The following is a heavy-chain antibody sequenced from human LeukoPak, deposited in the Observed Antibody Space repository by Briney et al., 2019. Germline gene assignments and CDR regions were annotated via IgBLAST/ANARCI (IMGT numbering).Heavy chain of an antibody. CDR2: ISYDESNK. D-gene: IGHD6-19*01. CDR3: ARGFSGGAVVAGPPSS. V-gene: IGHV3-30-3*01. J-gene: IGHJ5*02. CDR1: GFIFNNYA. Sequence: LSGGSLRLSCAASGFIFNNYAMHWVRQAPGKGLEWLAVISYDESNKYYADSVKGRFTISRDNSKNALYLQMNILRAEDTAVYFCARGFSGGAVVAGPPSSWGQGTLVTVSS.